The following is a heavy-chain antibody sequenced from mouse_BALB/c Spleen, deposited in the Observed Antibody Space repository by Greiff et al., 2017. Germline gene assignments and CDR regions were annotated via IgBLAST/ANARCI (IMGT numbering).Heavy chain of an antibody. J-gene: IGHJ4*01. Sequence: EVQRVESGGGLVKPGGSLKLSCAASGFTFSSYAMSWVRQTPEKRLEWVATISSGGSYTYYPDSVKGRFTISRDNAKNTLYLQMSSLRSEDTAMYYCARDSGSSYYAMDYWGQGTSVTVSS. V-gene: IGHV5-9-3*01. CDR2: ISSGGSYT. D-gene: IGHD1-1*01. CDR3: ARDSGSSYYAMDY. CDR1: GFTFSSYA.